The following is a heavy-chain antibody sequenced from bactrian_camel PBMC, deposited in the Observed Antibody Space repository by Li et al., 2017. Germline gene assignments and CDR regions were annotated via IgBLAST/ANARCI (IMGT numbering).Heavy chain of an antibody. J-gene: IGHJ6*01. V-gene: IGHV3S53*01. Sequence: HVQLVESGGGSVQTGGSLRLSCAASGRTYSRWCMGWFRQVPGKEREGLATIDSRGITAYADSVKGRFTISQDNAKNTAYLQLNSLKPEDTAVYYCAAEGAPGTYCSGGTCRGQCFGFWGQGTQVTVS. CDR1: GRTYSRWC. D-gene: IGHD2*01. CDR3: AAEGAPGTYCSGGTCRGQCFGF. CDR2: IDSRGIT.